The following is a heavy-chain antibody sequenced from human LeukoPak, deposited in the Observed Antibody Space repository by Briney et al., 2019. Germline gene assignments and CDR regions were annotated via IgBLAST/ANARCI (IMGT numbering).Heavy chain of an antibody. Sequence: PSETLSLTCAVYGGSFSGYYWSWIRQPPGKGLEWIGEINHSGGTNYNPSLKSRVTISVDTSKNQFSLKLSSVTAADTAVYYCARTGPRYYYMDVWGKGTTVTVSS. V-gene: IGHV4-34*01. CDR2: INHSGGT. CDR1: GGSFSGYY. CDR3: ARTGPRYYYMDV. J-gene: IGHJ6*03.